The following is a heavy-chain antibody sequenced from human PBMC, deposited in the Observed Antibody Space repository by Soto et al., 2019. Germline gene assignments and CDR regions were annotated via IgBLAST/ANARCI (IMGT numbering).Heavy chain of an antibody. CDR2: INAGNGNT. D-gene: IGHD3-9*01. V-gene: IGHV1-3*01. J-gene: IGHJ4*02. CDR1: GYTFTSYA. CDR3: ARPILTGYYSGYFDY. Sequence: GASVKVSCKASGYTFTSYAMHWVRQAPGQRLEWMGWINAGNGNTKYSQKFQGRVTIARDTSASTAYMELSSLRSEDTAVYYCARPILTGYYSGYFDYWGQGTLVTVSS.